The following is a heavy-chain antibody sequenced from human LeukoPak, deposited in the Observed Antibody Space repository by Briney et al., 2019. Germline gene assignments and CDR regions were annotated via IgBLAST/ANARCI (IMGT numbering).Heavy chain of an antibody. CDR3: AREGAGWGPLDY. CDR2: IIPIFGTA. Sequence: SVKVSCKASGGTFSSYAISWVRQAPGQGLEWMGGIIPIFGTANYAQKFQGRVTITADESTSTAYMELSSLRSEDTAVYYCAREGAGWGPLDYWGQGTLVTVSS. V-gene: IGHV1-69*01. CDR1: GGTFSSYA. J-gene: IGHJ4*02. D-gene: IGHD2-21*02.